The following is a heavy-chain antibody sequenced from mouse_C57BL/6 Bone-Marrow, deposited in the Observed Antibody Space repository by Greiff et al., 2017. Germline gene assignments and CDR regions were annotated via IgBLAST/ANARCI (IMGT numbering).Heavy chain of an antibody. Sequence: QVQLKESGPGLVAPSQSLSITCTVSGFSLTSYGVHWVRQPPGKGLEWLVVIWSDGSTTYNSARKSRLSISKDNSKSQVFLKMNSLQTDDTAMYYCARHGNYGSSSYYAMDYWGQGTSVTVSS. D-gene: IGHD1-1*01. CDR1: GFSLTSYG. J-gene: IGHJ4*01. CDR3: ARHGNYGSSSYYAMDY. CDR2: IWSDGST. V-gene: IGHV2-6-1*01.